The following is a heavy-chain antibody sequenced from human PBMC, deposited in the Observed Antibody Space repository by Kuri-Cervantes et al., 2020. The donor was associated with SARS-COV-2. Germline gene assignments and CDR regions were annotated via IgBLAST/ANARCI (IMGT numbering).Heavy chain of an antibody. D-gene: IGHD5-18*01. Sequence: GGSLRLSCVASGFTFSSNWMHWVRQAPGKGLVWVSRIHTDGSITNDAEFVKGRFIISRDNAQNTLYLQMNSLRVEDTAVYYCTSLSIQLWQTKGGGFDYWGQGTLVTVSS. J-gene: IGHJ4*02. CDR1: GFTFSSNW. V-gene: IGHV3-74*01. CDR2: IHTDGSIT. CDR3: TSLSIQLWQTKGGGFDY.